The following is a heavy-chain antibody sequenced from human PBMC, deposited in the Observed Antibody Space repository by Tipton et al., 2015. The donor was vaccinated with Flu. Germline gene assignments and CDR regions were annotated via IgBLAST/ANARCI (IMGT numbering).Heavy chain of an antibody. V-gene: IGHV4-39*07. CDR3: ARVGDSYPDAFDI. Sequence: TLSLTCTVSGGSISSSSYYWGWIRQPPGKGLEWIGSIYYSGSTYYNPSLKSRVTISVDTSKNQFSLKLSSVTAADTAVYYCARVGDSYPDAFDIWGQGTMVTVSS. CDR2: IYYSGST. CDR1: GGSISSSSYY. D-gene: IGHD2-21*01. J-gene: IGHJ3*02.